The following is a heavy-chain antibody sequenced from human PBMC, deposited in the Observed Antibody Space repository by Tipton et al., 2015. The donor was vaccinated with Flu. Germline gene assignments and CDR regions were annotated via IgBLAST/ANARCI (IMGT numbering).Heavy chain of an antibody. CDR3: AKEGSYNILTNYYNKGVDP. V-gene: IGHV4-39*07. Sequence: LRLSCTVSGGSISSYTYYWGWFRQSPGTGLEWIGSIYYSGTTYYNPSLKSRVTVSIDTSKNQFSLKVTSVTAADTAVYYCAKEGSYNILTNYYNKGVDPWGQGTLVIVSS. CDR1: GGSISSYTYY. CDR2: IYYSGTT. J-gene: IGHJ5*02. D-gene: IGHD3-9*01.